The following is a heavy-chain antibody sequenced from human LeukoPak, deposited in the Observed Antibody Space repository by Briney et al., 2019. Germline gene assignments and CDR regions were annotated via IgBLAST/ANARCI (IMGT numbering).Heavy chain of an antibody. V-gene: IGHV4-30-2*01. CDR1: GGSISSGGYS. CDR2: IYHSGST. D-gene: IGHD2-2*01. CDR3: ARVFGILPAAGDY. J-gene: IGHJ4*02. Sequence: PSETLSLTCAVSGGSISSGGYSWSWIRQPPGKGLEWIGYIYHSGSTYYNPSLKSRVTISVDRSKNQFSLKLSSVTAADTAVYYCARVFGILPAAGDYWGQGTLVTVSS.